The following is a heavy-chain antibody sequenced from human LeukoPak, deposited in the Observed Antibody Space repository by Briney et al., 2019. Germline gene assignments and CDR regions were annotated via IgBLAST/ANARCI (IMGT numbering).Heavy chain of an antibody. J-gene: IGHJ3*02. D-gene: IGHD3-22*01. V-gene: IGHV3-64*01. Sequence: GGSLRLSCAASGFTFSSYAMHWVRQAPGKGLEYVSAISSNGGSTYYANSVKGRFTISRDNSKNTLYLQMGSLRAEDMAVYYCARDMGYDSSGYSPHAFDIWGQGTMVTVSS. CDR3: ARDMGYDSSGYSPHAFDI. CDR1: GFTFSSYA. CDR2: ISSNGGST.